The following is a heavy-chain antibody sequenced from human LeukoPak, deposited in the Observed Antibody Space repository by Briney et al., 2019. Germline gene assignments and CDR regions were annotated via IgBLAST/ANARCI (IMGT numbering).Heavy chain of an antibody. CDR2: FYYSGST. J-gene: IGHJ4*02. Sequence: NPSQTLSLTCTVSCGSISSGGYYWTWIRQHPGKGLEWFGYFYYSGSTYYNPSLKSRVTISVDTSKNQFSLKLSSVTAADTAVDYCARTPMHYYDSSGYSDYWGQGTLVTVSS. V-gene: IGHV4-31*03. CDR3: ARTPMHYYDSSGYSDY. CDR1: CGSISSGGYY. D-gene: IGHD3-22*01.